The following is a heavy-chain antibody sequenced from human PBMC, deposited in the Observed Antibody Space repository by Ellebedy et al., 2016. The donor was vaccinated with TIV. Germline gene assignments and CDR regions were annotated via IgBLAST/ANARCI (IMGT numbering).Heavy chain of an antibody. CDR1: GYSFSNYW. Sequence: GESLKISCKGSGYSFSNYWIGWVRQTPGKGLEWMGIIYPGNFETRYSPSFQGQVTISVDKSISIAYLQWSSLKASDTAIYYCARPIQFSGKWSATGIDVWGQGTTVTVS. V-gene: IGHV5-51*01. CDR3: ARPIQFSGKWSATGIDV. CDR2: IYPGNFET. D-gene: IGHD2-8*01. J-gene: IGHJ6*02.